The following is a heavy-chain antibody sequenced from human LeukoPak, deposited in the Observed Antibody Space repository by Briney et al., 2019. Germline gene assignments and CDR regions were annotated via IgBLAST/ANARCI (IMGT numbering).Heavy chain of an antibody. CDR1: GGSFSGYY. V-gene: IGHV4-34*01. D-gene: IGHD3-3*01. CDR3: ARGLNRYDFWSGYYSNWFDP. CDR2: INHSGST. Sequence: SETLSLTCAVYGGSFSGYYWSWIRQPPGKGLEWIGEINHSGSTNYNPSLKSRVTISVDTSKNQFSLKLSSVTAADTAVYYCARGLNRYDFWSGYYSNWFDPWGQGALVTVSS. J-gene: IGHJ5*02.